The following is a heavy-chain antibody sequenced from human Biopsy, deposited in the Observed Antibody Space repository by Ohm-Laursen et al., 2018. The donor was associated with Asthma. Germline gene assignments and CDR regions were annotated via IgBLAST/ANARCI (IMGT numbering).Heavy chain of an antibody. CDR3: ARTTYGHDGFDP. CDR2: IQHSGTS. J-gene: IGHJ5*02. V-gene: IGHV4-31*03. Sequence: SQTLSLTCSVSGDSITSGGCCWNWIRQHPGKGLEWIGYIQHSGTSYFNPSLKSRVSFSRDTSKNQFSLSLTSVTAADTAVYYCARTTYGHDGFDPWGQGTLVTVSS. D-gene: IGHD4-17*01. CDR1: GDSITSGGCC.